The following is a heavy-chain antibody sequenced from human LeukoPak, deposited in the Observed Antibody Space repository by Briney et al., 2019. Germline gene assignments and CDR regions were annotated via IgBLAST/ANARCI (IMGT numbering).Heavy chain of an antibody. CDR2: IYYSGST. CDR1: GGSISSSSYY. CDR3: AREPHCSGGSCYSDNWFDP. D-gene: IGHD2-15*01. Sequence: SETLSLTCTVSGGSISSSSYYWGWIRQPPGKGLEWIGSIYYSGSTYYNPSLKSRVTISVDTSKNQFSLKLSFVTAADTAVYYCAREPHCSGGSCYSDNWFDPWGQGTLVTVSS. V-gene: IGHV4-39*07. J-gene: IGHJ5*02.